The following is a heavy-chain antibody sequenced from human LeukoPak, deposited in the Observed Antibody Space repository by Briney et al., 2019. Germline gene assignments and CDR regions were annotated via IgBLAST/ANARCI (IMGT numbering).Heavy chain of an antibody. V-gene: IGHV1-2*02. CDR2: FDPEDGET. CDR3: ATEVTD. CDR1: GYTFTGYY. Sequence: ASVKVSCKASGYTFTGYYMHWVRQAPGKGLEWMGGFDPEDGETIYAQKFQGRVTMARDTSISTAYMELSRLRSDDTAVYYCATEVTDWGQGTLVTVSS. D-gene: IGHD5-18*01. J-gene: IGHJ4*02.